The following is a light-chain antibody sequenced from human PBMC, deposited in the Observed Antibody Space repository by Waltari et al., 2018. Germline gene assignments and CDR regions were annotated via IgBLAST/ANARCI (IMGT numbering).Light chain of an antibody. CDR3: QHHYGNPHS. CDR2: KAS. J-gene: IGKJ1*01. V-gene: IGKV1-16*01. Sequence: DIQMTQSPSSLSASVGDRVTITCRASENINNYLDWYQQKPGKAPKLLIYKASTLQSGVPSRFSGSGSGTDYTLTISSLQSEDVATYYCQHHYGNPHSFGQGTKVEIK. CDR1: ENINNY.